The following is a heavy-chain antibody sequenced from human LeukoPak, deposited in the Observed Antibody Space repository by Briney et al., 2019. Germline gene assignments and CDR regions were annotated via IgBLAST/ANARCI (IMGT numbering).Heavy chain of an antibody. CDR2: INPNSGGT. D-gene: IGHD5-18*01. J-gene: IGHJ6*03. CDR3: ARAVNSYGYHYYMDV. Sequence: ASVKVSCKASGYTFTSYYMHWVRQAPGQGLEWMGWINPNSGGTNYAQKFQGRVTMTRDTSISTAYMELSRLRSDDTAVYYCARAVNSYGYHYYMDVWGKGTTVTVSS. CDR1: GYTFTSYY. V-gene: IGHV1-2*02.